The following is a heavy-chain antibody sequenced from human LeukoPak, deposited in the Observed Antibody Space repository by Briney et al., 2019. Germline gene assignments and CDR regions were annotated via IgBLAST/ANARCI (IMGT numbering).Heavy chain of an antibody. J-gene: IGHJ4*02. D-gene: IGHD4-17*01. CDR2: IWHDGSEK. Sequence: GGSLRLSCAASGFTFSRDAMHWVRQAPGKGLEWVAVIWHDGSEKFYVDSVKGRFTISRDNSRNTLYLQMNSLRAEDTAVYYCARDLIAVTTPDWGQGTLVTVSS. CDR1: GFTFSRDA. V-gene: IGHV3-33*01. CDR3: ARDLIAVTTPD.